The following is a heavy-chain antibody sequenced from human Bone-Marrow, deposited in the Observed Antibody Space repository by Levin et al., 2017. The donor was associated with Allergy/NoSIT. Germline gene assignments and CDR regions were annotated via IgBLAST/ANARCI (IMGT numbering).Heavy chain of an antibody. CDR1: GGSISSYY. J-gene: IGHJ4*02. D-gene: IGHD6-6*01. V-gene: IGHV4-59*01. CDR3: ARVFSSSSGRPIDY. CDR2: IYNSGST. Sequence: NASETLSLTCTVSGGSISSYYWSWIRQPPGKGLEWIGYIYNSGSTNYNPSLKSRVTISVDTSKTQFSLKLSSVTAADTAVYYCARVFSSSSGRPIDYWGQGTLVTVSS.